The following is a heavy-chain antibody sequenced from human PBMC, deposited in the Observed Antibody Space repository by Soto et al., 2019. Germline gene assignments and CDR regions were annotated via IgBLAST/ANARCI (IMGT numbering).Heavy chain of an antibody. J-gene: IGHJ4*02. CDR1: GYSFAGYW. CDR3: ARQIYDSDTGPNFQYYFDS. D-gene: IGHD3-22*01. V-gene: IGHV5-10-1*01. Sequence: GESLKISCKGSGYSFAGYWITWVRQKPVKGLEWMGRIDPSDSHTYYSPSFRGHVTISVTKSITTVFLQWSSLRASDTAMYYCARQIYDSDTGPNFQYYFDSWGQGTTVTVSS. CDR2: IDPSDSHT.